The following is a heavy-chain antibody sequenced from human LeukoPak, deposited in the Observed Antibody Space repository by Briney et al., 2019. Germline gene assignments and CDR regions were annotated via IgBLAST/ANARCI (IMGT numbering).Heavy chain of an antibody. V-gene: IGHV1-2*04. J-gene: IGHJ5*02. CDR2: INPNSGGT. CDR3: ARGISRQLWFLENWFDP. CDR1: GYTFTGYY. Sequence: ASVKVSCKASGYTFTGYYMHWVRQAPGRGLEWMGWINPNSGGTNYAQKFRGWVTMTRDTSISTAYMELSRLRSDDTAVYYCARGISRQLWFLENWFDPWGQGTLVTVSS. D-gene: IGHD5-18*01.